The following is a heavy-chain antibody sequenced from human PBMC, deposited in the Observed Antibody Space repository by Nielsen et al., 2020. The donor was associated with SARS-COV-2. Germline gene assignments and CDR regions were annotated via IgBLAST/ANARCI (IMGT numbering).Heavy chain of an antibody. V-gene: IGHV4-31*03. J-gene: IGHJ6*03. CDR3: ARGHLVVVPSPILGLGPFFYSFYLDV. D-gene: IGHD2-2*02. CDR2: IYDSGNA. CDR1: GGSFRTGGFH. Sequence: SETLSLTCIVSGGSFRTGGFHWNWIRQHPGKGLEWIGYIYDSGNAYYNPSLKSRVTISVDTSKRQFSLRLASVSAADTAVYFCARGHLVVVPSPILGLGPFFYSFYLDVWGKGTTVIVSS.